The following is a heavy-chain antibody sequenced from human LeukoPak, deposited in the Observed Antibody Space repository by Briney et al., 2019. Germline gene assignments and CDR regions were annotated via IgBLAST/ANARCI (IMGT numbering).Heavy chain of an antibody. CDR1: GFTFSDYA. CDR3: ARLVVVAANGGWFDP. J-gene: IGHJ5*02. V-gene: IGHV3-23*01. Sequence: GGSLRLSCAASGFTFSDYAMSWVRQAPGQGLEWVSTIRDDGSGTYYADSVKGRFTISRDNSKNTLYLQMNSLRAEDTAVYYCARLVVVAANGGWFDPWGQGTLVTVSS. D-gene: IGHD2-15*01. CDR2: IRDDGSGT.